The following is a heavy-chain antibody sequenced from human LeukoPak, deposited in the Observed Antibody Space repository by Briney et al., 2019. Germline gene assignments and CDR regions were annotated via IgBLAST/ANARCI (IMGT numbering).Heavy chain of an antibody. CDR1: GFTVSSNA. V-gene: IGHV3-66*01. Sequence: PGGSLRLSCAVSGFTVSSNAMSWVRQAPGKGLEGVSIFYSGGRIYYADSVKGRFTISRDNSKNTLYLQMNSLRAEDTAVYYCAKFDGLRPHYYGMDVWGQGTTVTVSS. D-gene: IGHD3-9*01. CDR2: FYSGGRI. J-gene: IGHJ6*02. CDR3: AKFDGLRPHYYGMDV.